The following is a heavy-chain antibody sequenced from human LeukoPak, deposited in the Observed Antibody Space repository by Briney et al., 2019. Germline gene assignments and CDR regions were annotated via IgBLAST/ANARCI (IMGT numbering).Heavy chain of an antibody. J-gene: IGHJ5*02. D-gene: IGHD2-15*01. Sequence: GSSVKVSCKASGGTFSSYAISWVRQAPGQGLEWMGGIIPIFGTANYAQKFQGRVTITADESTSTAYMELSSLRSEDTAVYYCAREVVVVVAATRWFDPWGQGTLVTVSS. CDR1: GGTFSSYA. V-gene: IGHV1-69*01. CDR2: IIPIFGTA. CDR3: AREVVVVVAATRWFDP.